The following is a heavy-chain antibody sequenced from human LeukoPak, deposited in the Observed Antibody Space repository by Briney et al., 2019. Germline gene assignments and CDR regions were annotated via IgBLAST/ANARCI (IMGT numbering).Heavy chain of an antibody. J-gene: IGHJ6*02. CDR1: GSTFTGYY. V-gene: IGHV1-2*02. CDR3: AKPYYYDSSGYYYYYYYGMDV. CDR2: INPNSGGT. Sequence: ASVTVSCKASGSTFTGYYMHWVRQAPAQGLEWMGWINPNSGGTNNAHKFQGRVTLTSDTSISTAYMELSRLRSYDTAVYYCAKPYYYDSSGYYYYYYYGMDVWGQGTTVTVSS. D-gene: IGHD3-22*01.